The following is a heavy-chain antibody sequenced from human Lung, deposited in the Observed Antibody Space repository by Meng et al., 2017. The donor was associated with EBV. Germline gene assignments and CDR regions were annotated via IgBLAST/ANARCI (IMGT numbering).Heavy chain of an antibody. V-gene: IGHV4-34*02. D-gene: IGHD2-8*01. CDR2: INHSGRT. CDR1: GWSFTGYY. J-gene: IGHJ4*02. Sequence: QVQLQPWGAGLVKPSETLSLTCAVYGWSFTGYYWTWIRQSPGKGLEWVGEINHSGRTNYNPSLKSRVTILVDTSKTQFPLRLSSVTAADTAVYFCARGPTIVLVPTAGYYYFDYWGQGTLVTVSS. CDR3: ARGPTIVLVPTAGYYYFDY.